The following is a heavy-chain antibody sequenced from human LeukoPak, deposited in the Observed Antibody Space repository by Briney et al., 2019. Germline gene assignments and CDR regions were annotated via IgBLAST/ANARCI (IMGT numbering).Heavy chain of an antibody. CDR2: ISAYNGNT. CDR1: GYTFTSYG. J-gene: IGHJ5*02. CDR3: ARVLSDYGDYGGWFDP. Sequence: EASVKVSCKASGYTFTSYGISWVRQAPGQGLEWMGWISAYNGNTNYAQKLQGRVTMTTDTSTSTAYMELRSLRSDDTAVYHCARVLSDYGDYGGWFDPWGQGTLVTVSS. D-gene: IGHD4-17*01. V-gene: IGHV1-18*01.